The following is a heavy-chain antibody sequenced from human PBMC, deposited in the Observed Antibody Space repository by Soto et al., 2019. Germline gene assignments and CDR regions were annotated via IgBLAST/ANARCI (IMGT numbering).Heavy chain of an antibody. CDR2: IYHNGNT. Sequence: SETLSLTCAVSGGSISSGDNSWSWIRQPPGKCLEWIGYIYHNGNTYYNPSLNSRATVSVDRSKNQFSLRLTSVTAADTAVYFCARRRIPSGYDDFFDGWGQGILVTVSS. D-gene: IGHD5-12*01. CDR1: GGSISSGDNS. CDR3: ARRRIPSGYDDFFDG. V-gene: IGHV4-30-2*01. J-gene: IGHJ4*02.